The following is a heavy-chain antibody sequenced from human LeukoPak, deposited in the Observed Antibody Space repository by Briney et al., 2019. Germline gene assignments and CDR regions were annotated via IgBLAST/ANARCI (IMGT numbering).Heavy chain of an antibody. CDR1: GFTFSSYA. D-gene: IGHD6-19*01. CDR3: AKDQRGTYSSGLTYFDY. J-gene: IGHJ4*02. CDR2: ISGSGGST. V-gene: IGHV3-23*01. Sequence: RGSLRLSCAASGFTFSSYAMSWVRQAPGKGLEWVSAISGSGGSTYYADSVKGRFTISRDNSKNTLYLQMNSLRAEDTAVYYCAKDQRGTYSSGLTYFDYWGQGTLVTVSS.